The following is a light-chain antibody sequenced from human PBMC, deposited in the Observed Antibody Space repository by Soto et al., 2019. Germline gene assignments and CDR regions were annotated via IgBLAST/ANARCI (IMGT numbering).Light chain of an antibody. CDR2: GAS. Sequence: EIVMTQSPATLSASPGERATLSCRASQRVSSTLAWYQQKPGQAPRLLIYGASTRATGIPARFSGSGSGTEFTLTISSLQSEDFAIYYCQQYNNWPRTFGQGTKLEIK. CDR1: QRVSST. V-gene: IGKV3-15*01. CDR3: QQYNNWPRT. J-gene: IGKJ2*01.